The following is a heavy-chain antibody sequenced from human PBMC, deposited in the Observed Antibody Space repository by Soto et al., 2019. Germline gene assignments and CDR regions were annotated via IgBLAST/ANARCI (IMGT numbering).Heavy chain of an antibody. CDR3: ARGSSIVVVPAAIMYYYGMDV. D-gene: IGHD2-2*01. V-gene: IGHV1-69*13. CDR1: GGTFSSYA. J-gene: IGHJ6*02. Sequence: SVKVSCKASGGTFSSYAISWVRQAPGQGLEWMGGIIPIFGTANYAQKFQGRVTITADESTSTAYMEPSSLRSEDTAVYYCARGSSIVVVPAAIMYYYGMDVWGQGTTVTVSS. CDR2: IIPIFGTA.